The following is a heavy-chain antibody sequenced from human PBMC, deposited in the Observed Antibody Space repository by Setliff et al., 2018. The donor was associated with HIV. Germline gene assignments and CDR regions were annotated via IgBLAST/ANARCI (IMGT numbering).Heavy chain of an antibody. J-gene: IGHJ4*02. CDR2: INAGNGVT. CDR3: ARDQKYGSGSCYKSGTFDY. V-gene: IGHV1-3*01. Sequence: AASVKVSCKASGYSFTYYAVHWVRQAPGQRLEWMGWINAGNGVTRYAEKFQGRVTFTRDTSASTAYMELSSLRSADTAVYYCARDQKYGSGSCYKSGTFDYWGQGALVTVSS. CDR1: GYSFTYYA. D-gene: IGHD3-10*01.